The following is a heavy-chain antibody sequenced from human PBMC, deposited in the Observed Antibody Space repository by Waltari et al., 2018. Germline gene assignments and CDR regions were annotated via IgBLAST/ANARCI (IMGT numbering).Heavy chain of an antibody. CDR3: ARDLSFRMLSNY. D-gene: IGHD2-8*01. CDR1: GFLFANYN. Sequence: EVQLVESGGGLVKPGGSMRLPWAASGFLFANYNMNWVRKAPGKELEWVSSIDSSRTYINYADSVKGRFTISRDDAKNLLYLQMDSLRAEDSAVYYCARDLSFRMLSNYWGQGTLVTVSS. V-gene: IGHV3-21*02. CDR2: IDSSRTYI. J-gene: IGHJ4*02.